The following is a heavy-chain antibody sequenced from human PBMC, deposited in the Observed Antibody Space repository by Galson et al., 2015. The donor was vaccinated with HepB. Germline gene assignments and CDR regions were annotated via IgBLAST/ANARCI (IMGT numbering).Heavy chain of an antibody. CDR3: ARDYCSGGSCYSWPKPFDY. CDR2: ISSSSSTI. CDR1: GFTFSSYS. Sequence: SLRLSCAASGFTFSSYSMNWVRQAPGKGLEWVSYISSSSSTIYYADSVKGRFTISRDNAKNSLYLQMNSLRDEDTAAYYCARDYCSGGSCYSWPKPFDYWGQGTLVTVSS. V-gene: IGHV3-48*02. D-gene: IGHD2-15*01. J-gene: IGHJ4*02.